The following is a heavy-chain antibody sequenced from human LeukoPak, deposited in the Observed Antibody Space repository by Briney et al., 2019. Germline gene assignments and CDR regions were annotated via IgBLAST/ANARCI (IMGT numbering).Heavy chain of an antibody. CDR3: AKTARRLWFGGQRWFDP. Sequence: GGSLRLSCAASGFAFINYAMTWVRQAPGKGLEWVSAISGSGGSTYYADSVKGRFTISRDNSKNTLYLQMNSLRAEDTAVYYCAKTARRLWFGGQRWFDPWGQGTLVTVSS. J-gene: IGHJ5*02. V-gene: IGHV3-23*01. CDR1: GFAFINYA. D-gene: IGHD3-10*01. CDR2: ISGSGGST.